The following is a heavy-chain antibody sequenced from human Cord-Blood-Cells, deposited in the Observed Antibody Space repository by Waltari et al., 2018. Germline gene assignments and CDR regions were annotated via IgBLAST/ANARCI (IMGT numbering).Heavy chain of an antibody. J-gene: IGHJ4*02. CDR3: ARFLEWLYYFDY. CDR2: IYYSGST. CDR1: GGSISSSSYY. V-gene: IGHV4-39*01. D-gene: IGHD3-3*01. Sequence: QLQLQESGPGLVKPSATLSLTCTVSGGSISSSSYYWGWIRQPPGKGLEWIGSIYYSGSTYYNPSLKSRVTISVDTSKNQFSLKLSSVTAADTAVYYCARFLEWLYYFDYWGQGTLVTVSS.